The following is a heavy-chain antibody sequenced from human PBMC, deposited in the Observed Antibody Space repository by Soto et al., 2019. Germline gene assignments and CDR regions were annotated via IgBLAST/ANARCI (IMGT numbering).Heavy chain of an antibody. D-gene: IGHD6-13*01. CDR1: GFTFSSHA. V-gene: IGHV3-23*01. Sequence: EVQLLESGGGLVQPGGSLRLSCTASGFTFSSHAMTWVRQAPGKGLEWVSGLSDSGGSTYYADSVKGRFTISRDNAMNTLCLKMNTLRAEGTAVYYCAKVSSSWYAGFFDLWGQGTLVTVSS. CDR3: AKVSSSWYAGFFDL. J-gene: IGHJ4*02. CDR2: LSDSGGST.